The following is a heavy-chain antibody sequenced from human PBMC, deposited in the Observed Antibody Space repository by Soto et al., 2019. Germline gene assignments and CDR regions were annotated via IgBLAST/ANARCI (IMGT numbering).Heavy chain of an antibody. CDR1: GFTFTSSA. D-gene: IGHD3-10*01. CDR2: IVVGSGNT. Sequence: SVKVSCKASGFTFTSSAVQWVRQARGQRLEWIGWIVVGSGNTNYAQKFQERVTITRDMSTSTAYMELSSLRSEDTAVYYCAAEPAGSGSGEVSDYWGQGTLVTVSS. V-gene: IGHV1-58*01. CDR3: AAEPAGSGSGEVSDY. J-gene: IGHJ4*02.